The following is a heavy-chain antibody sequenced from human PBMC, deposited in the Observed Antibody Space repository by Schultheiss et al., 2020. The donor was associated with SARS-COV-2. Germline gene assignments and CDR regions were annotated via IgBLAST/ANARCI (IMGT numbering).Heavy chain of an antibody. J-gene: IGHJ4*02. Sequence: SETLSLTCTVSGGSVNSSNYFWGWIRQAPGKGLEWIGSIFYSGSTYYNPSLKSRVSISVDTSKNQFSLNVNSVTAADMAVYYCTRHGITVGGTIRYWGQGTLVTVSS. CDR3: TRHGITVGGTIRY. CDR1: GGSVNSSNYF. CDR2: IFYSGST. V-gene: IGHV4-39*01. D-gene: IGHD6-19*01.